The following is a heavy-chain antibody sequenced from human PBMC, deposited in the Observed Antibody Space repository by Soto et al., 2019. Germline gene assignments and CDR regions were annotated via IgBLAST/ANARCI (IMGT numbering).Heavy chain of an antibody. CDR2: ISSSSSTI. J-gene: IGHJ6*03. D-gene: IGHD2-15*01. CDR3: AKARDLFCSGGSCYSGYYYYVDV. Sequence: GGSLRLSCAASGFSFSSYSMNWVRQAPGKGLEWVSYISSSSSTIYYADSVKGRFTISRDNSKNTLYLQMNSLRAEDTAVYYCAKARDLFCSGGSCYSGYYYYVDVWGKGTTVTVSS. V-gene: IGHV3-48*01. CDR1: GFSFSSYS.